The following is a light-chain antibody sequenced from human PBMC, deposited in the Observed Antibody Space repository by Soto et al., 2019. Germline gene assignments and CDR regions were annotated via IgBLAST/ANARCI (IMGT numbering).Light chain of an antibody. Sequence: DIVMAQSPATLSVSPGERATLSCRASQSVSSNLAWYQQKPGQAPRLLIYGASTRATGIPARFSGSGSGTDFTLTISRLEPEDFAVYYCQQYSSSPRVTFGQGTRLEIK. V-gene: IGKV3-15*01. J-gene: IGKJ5*01. CDR2: GAS. CDR1: QSVSSN. CDR3: QQYSSSPRVT.